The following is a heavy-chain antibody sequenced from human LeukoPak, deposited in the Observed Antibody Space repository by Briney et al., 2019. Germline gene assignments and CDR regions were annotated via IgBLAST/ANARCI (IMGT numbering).Heavy chain of an antibody. Sequence: GGSLRLSCAASGFTFSNFAMSWVRQTPGKGLVWVSRINSDGSSTSYADSVKGRFTISRDNAKNSLYLQMNSLRAEDTAVYYCARYFYGSGKDAFDIWGQGTMVTVSS. J-gene: IGHJ3*02. D-gene: IGHD3-10*01. CDR3: ARYFYGSGKDAFDI. V-gene: IGHV3-74*01. CDR1: GFTFSNFA. CDR2: INSDGSST.